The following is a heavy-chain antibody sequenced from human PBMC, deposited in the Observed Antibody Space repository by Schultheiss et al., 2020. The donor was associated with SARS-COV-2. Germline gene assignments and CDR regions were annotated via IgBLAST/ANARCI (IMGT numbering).Heavy chain of an antibody. V-gene: IGHV4-30-2*01. CDR1: GGSISSGGYS. D-gene: IGHD3-22*01. J-gene: IGHJ4*02. CDR3: ARGRRYYDSSGYYDFDY. CDR2: IYHSGST. Sequence: SQTLSLTCPVSGGSISSGGYSWSWIRQPPGKGLEWIGYIYHSGSTNYNPSLKSRVTISVDKSKNQFSLKLSSVTAADTAVYYCARGRRYYDSSGYYDFDYWGQGTLVTVSS.